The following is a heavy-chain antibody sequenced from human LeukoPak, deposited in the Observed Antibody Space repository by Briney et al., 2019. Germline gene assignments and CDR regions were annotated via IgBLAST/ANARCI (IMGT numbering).Heavy chain of an antibody. D-gene: IGHD1-26*01. CDR2: IYYSGST. J-gene: IGHJ4*02. CDR1: GGSISSSSYY. CDR3: ARFNSGSYQHYFDY. Sequence: SETLSLTCTVSGGSISSSSYYWGWIRQPPGNGLEWIGSIYYSGSTYYNPSLKSRVTISVDTSKNQFSLKLSSVTAADTAVYYCARFNSGSYQHYFDYWGQGTLVTVSS. V-gene: IGHV4-39*07.